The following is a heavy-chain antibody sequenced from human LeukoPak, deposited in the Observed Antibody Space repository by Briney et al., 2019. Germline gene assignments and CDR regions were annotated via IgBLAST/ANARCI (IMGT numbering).Heavy chain of an antibody. CDR1: GFTFSSYA. Sequence: TGGSLRLSCAASGFTFSSYAMHWVRQGPGKGLEWVAVMAHDGSNIYYAGSVLGRFTISRDNSKDTLHLQMNSLRLEDTAVYYCARASDRMYDEFWEGYFSSFDFWGQGTLVTVSS. J-gene: IGHJ4*02. D-gene: IGHD3-3*01. CDR2: MAHDGSNI. V-gene: IGHV3-30-3*01. CDR3: ARASDRMYDEFWEGYFSSFDF.